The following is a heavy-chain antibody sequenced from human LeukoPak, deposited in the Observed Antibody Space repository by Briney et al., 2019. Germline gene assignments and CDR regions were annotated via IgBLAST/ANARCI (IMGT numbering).Heavy chain of an antibody. D-gene: IGHD3-3*01. V-gene: IGHV3-53*01. CDR3: AKDRRSGLGHAFDI. Sequence: PGGSLRLSCAASGFTVSSTYMTWVRQAPGKGLEWVSVIYPGGSALYADSVKGRFTISRDISKNTVYLQINSLRAEDTAVYYCAKDRRSGLGHAFDIWAKGQWSPSLQ. J-gene: IGHJ3*02. CDR2: IYPGGSA. CDR1: GFTVSSTY.